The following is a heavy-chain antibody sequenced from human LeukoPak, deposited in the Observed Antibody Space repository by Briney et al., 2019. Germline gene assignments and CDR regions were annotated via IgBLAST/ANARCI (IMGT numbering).Heavy chain of an antibody. D-gene: IGHD4-23*01. V-gene: IGHV4-34*01. CDR3: ARDSRGYGGNSRALDI. CDR1: GGSFSGYY. Sequence: SETLSLTCAVYGGSFSGYYWSWIRQPPGKGLEWIGEINHSGSTNYNPSLKSRVTILVDRSKNQFSLKLSSVTAADTAVYYCARDSRGYGGNSRALDIWGQGTMVTVSS. J-gene: IGHJ3*02. CDR2: INHSGST.